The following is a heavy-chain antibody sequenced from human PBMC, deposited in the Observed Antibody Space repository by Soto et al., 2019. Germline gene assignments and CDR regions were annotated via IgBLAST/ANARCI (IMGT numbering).Heavy chain of an antibody. J-gene: IGHJ4*02. Sequence: PSETLSLTCTVSGGSISGYYWSRIRQPPGKGLEWIGEINHSGSTNYNPSLKSRVTISVDTSKNQFSLKLSSVTAADTAVYYCARLYPPLRGSSWLDYWGQGTLVTVSS. D-gene: IGHD6-13*01. V-gene: IGHV4-34*01. CDR1: GGSISGYY. CDR3: ARLYPPLRGSSWLDY. CDR2: INHSGST.